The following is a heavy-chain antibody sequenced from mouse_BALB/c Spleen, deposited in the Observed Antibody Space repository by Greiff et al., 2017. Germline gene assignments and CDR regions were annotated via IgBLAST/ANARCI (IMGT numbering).Heavy chain of an antibody. V-gene: IGHV5-17*02. CDR2: ISSGSSTI. CDR1: GFTFSSFG. D-gene: IGHD2-1*01. Sequence: EVQVVESGGGLVQPGGSRKLSCAASGFTFSSFGMHWVRQAPEKGLEWVAYISSGSSTIYYADTVKGRFTISRDNPKNTLFLQMTSLRSEDTAMYYCASYGNRGYFDYWGQGTTLTVSS. CDR3: ASYGNRGYFDY. J-gene: IGHJ2*01.